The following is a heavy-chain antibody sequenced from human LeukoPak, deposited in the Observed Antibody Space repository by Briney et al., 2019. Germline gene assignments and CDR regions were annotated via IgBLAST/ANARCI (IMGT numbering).Heavy chain of an antibody. CDR1: GYTFTSYG. Sequence: SSVKVSCKASGYTFTSYGISWVRQAPGQGLEWMGWISAYNGNTNYAQKLQGRVTMTTDTSTSTAYMELRSLRSDDTAVYYCARLRESEYYFDYWGQGTLVTVSS. D-gene: IGHD3-10*01. V-gene: IGHV1-18*01. CDR3: ARLRESEYYFDY. CDR2: ISAYNGNT. J-gene: IGHJ4*02.